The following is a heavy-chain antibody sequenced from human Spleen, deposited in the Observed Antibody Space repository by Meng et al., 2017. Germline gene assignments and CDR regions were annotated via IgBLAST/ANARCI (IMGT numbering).Heavy chain of an antibody. CDR1: DYTFTGYG. CDR2: LGAHDGDT. V-gene: IGHV1-18*01. J-gene: IGHJ4*02. D-gene: IGHD3-10*01. Sequence: QVQPEQSGPEVKKPGASGKVSCKASDYTFTGYGVSWVRQAPGQGLEWMAWLGAHDGDTSHAPKFQGRVTVSADRPTATAYMELRSLRSDDTAVYYCARGTPGRSYSDYWGQGTLVTVSS. CDR3: ARGTPGRSYSDY.